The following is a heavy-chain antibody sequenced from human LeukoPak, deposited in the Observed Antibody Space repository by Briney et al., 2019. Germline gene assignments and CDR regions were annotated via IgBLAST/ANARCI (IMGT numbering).Heavy chain of an antibody. CDR2: IYYSGST. Sequence: PSETLSLTCTVSGGSISSYYWSWIRQPPGKGLEWIGYIYYSGSTNYNPSLKSRVTISVDSSKNQFSLKLRSVTAADTAVYYCARDLLGSTRGYYYYYGMDGWGQGTTVTVSS. J-gene: IGHJ6*02. D-gene: IGHD2-2*01. CDR3: ARDLLGSTRGYYYYYGMDG. V-gene: IGHV4-59*01. CDR1: GGSISSYY.